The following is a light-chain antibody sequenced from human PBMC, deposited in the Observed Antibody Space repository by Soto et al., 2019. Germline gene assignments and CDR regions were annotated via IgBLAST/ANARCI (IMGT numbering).Light chain of an antibody. J-gene: IGLJ1*01. V-gene: IGLV2-23*02. CDR3: CSYAGSSTSPDV. CDR2: EVS. CDR1: SSDVGSYNL. Sequence: SGLAYPSPLSRYPEQTITISCTGTSSDVGSYNLVSWYQQHPGKAPKLMIYEVSKRPSGVSNRFSGSKSGNTAFLTISGLQAEDEADYYCCSYAGSSTSPDVFGTGTKVTVL.